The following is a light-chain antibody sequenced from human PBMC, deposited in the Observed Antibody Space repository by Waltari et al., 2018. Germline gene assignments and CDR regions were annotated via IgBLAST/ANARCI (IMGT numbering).Light chain of an antibody. CDR2: SNN. CDR3: QSYDTSLSGSNWV. J-gene: IGLJ3*02. V-gene: IGLV1-40*01. Sequence: QSVLTQPPSVSGAPGQRVTVPSTGSSPNIGAGSSVPWYPHLPGTAPKLLTYSNNNRPSGVPDRFSGSKSGTSASLAITGLQADDEADYYCQSYDTSLSGSNWVFGGGTKLTVL. CDR1: SPNIGAGSS.